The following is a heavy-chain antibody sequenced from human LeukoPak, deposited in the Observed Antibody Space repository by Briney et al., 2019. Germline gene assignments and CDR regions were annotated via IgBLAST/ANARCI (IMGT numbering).Heavy chain of an antibody. CDR1: GFTFSSHE. J-gene: IGHJ5*02. Sequence: GGSLRLSCAASGFTFSSHEMNWVRQAPGKGLEWVSYISSSGTSIYYADTVKGRFTISRDNTKNSLYLQMNSLRAEDTAFYYCARGPYSSSWSAWFDPWGQGTLVTVSS. V-gene: IGHV3-48*03. CDR3: ARGPYSSSWSAWFDP. CDR2: ISSSGTSI. D-gene: IGHD6-13*01.